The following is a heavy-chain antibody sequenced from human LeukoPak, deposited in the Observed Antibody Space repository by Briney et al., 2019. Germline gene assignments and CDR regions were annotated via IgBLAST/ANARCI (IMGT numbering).Heavy chain of an antibody. J-gene: IGHJ6*02. CDR3: ARSIGLTGGGVDV. CDR1: AFTCSNYY. V-gene: IGHV3-11*01. CDR2: ITNGGSTI. D-gene: IGHD3-9*01. Sequence: GGSLRRSCAASAFTCSNYYMNWVLQATGKEREWVSYITNGGSTIHHADSVKGRFTISRDNAKKTLYLQMNSLRAEDTAVYYCARSIGLTGGGVDVWGQGTTVTVSS.